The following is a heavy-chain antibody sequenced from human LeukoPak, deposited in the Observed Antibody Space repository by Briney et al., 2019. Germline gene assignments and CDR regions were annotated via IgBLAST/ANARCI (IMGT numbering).Heavy chain of an antibody. D-gene: IGHD3-22*01. Sequence: GGSLTPSCAASGFTFDDYAMHWVRQAPGKGLEWVSLISGDGTTPYYADSVKGRFTISRDNAKNSLYLQMNSLRAEDTAVYYCARDLDDSTSVWGQGTTVTVSS. CDR1: GFTFDDYA. CDR3: ARDLDDSTSV. J-gene: IGHJ6*02. CDR2: ISGDGTTP. V-gene: IGHV3-43*02.